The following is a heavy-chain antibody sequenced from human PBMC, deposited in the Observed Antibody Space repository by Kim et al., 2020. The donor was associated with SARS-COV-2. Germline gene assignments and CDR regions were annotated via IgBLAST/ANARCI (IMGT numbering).Heavy chain of an antibody. J-gene: IGHJ5*02. V-gene: IGHV4-39*01. CDR2: NYYSGST. D-gene: IGHD5-12*01. CDR3: ASNVDIVATTLFFRPRVIGWFDP. CDR1: GGSISSSSYY. Sequence: SETLSLTCTVSGGSISSSSYYWGWIRQPPGKGLEWIGSNYYSGSTYYNPSLKSRVTISVDTSKNQFSLKLSSVTAADTAVYYCASNVDIVATTLFFRPRVIGWFDPWGQGTLVTVSS.